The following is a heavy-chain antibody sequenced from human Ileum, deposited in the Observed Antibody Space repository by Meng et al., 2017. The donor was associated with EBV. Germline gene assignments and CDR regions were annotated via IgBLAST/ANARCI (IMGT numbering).Heavy chain of an antibody. D-gene: IGHD1-7*01. CDR2: VYHRGDT. Sequence: HVHLQESGPGLGKPSGTLSLTCTVSGDSISSDIWWSWVRQPPGKGLEWIGEVYHRGDTNYNPSLKSRVDISVDKSKNQFYLSLFSVTAADTAVYYCGRDQGRELINHWGQGTLVTVSS. CDR1: GDSISSDIW. V-gene: IGHV4-4*02. J-gene: IGHJ4*02. CDR3: GRDQGRELINH.